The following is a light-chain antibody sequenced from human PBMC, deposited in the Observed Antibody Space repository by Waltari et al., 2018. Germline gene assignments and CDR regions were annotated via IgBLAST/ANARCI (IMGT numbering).Light chain of an antibody. CDR1: SPNLGAGYA. CDR2: GNT. Sequence: QSVLTQPPSMSGAPGQKLTIPCTGGSPNLGAGYALHLYQPFPGAAPKLLIFGNTNRASGVPGRFSGSKSGTSASLAIAGLQSEDEAVYYCQSFDNNLIGSVFGGGTKLTVL. CDR3: QSFDNNLIGSV. J-gene: IGLJ3*02. V-gene: IGLV1-40*01.